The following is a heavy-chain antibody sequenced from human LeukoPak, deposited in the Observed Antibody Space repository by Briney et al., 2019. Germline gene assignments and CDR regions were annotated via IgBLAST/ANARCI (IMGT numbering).Heavy chain of an antibody. CDR2: ISTSSSYI. CDR1: GFTFSGYS. V-gene: IGHV3-21*01. Sequence: GGSLRLSCAASGFTFSGYSMSWVRQAPGKGLEWVSSISTSSSYIYYTDSVKGRFTISRDNSKNTLYLQMNSLRAEDTAVYYCAKDRGTMVRGVLDYWGQGTLVTVSS. D-gene: IGHD3-10*01. J-gene: IGHJ4*02. CDR3: AKDRGTMVRGVLDY.